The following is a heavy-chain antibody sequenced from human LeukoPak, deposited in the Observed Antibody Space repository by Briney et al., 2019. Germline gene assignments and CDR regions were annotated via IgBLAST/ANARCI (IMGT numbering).Heavy chain of an antibody. CDR3: ARPSKDKRWLQFGY. D-gene: IGHD5-24*01. Sequence: ASVKVSCKASGYTFTSYYMDWVRQAPGQWLELMGLTNPSGGSTSYAQKFQGRVTMTRDTSTSTVYMELSSLRSEDTAVYYCARPSKDKRWLQFGYWGQGTLVTVSS. CDR2: TNPSGGST. CDR1: GYTFTSYY. J-gene: IGHJ4*02. V-gene: IGHV1-46*01.